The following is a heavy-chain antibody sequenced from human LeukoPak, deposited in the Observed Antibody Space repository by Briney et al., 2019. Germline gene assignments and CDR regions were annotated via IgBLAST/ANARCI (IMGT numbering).Heavy chain of an antibody. CDR2: IYYSGST. CDR1: GGSISSYY. CDR3: AGTSEGYCGGDCYAYYYYYMDV. Sequence: PSETLSLTCTVSGGSISSYYWSWIRQPPGKGLEWIGYIYYSGSTNYNPSLKSRVTISVDTSKNQFSLKLSSATAADTAVYYCAGTSEGYCGGDCYAYYYYYMDVWGKGTTVTVSS. J-gene: IGHJ6*03. D-gene: IGHD2-21*02. V-gene: IGHV4-59*08.